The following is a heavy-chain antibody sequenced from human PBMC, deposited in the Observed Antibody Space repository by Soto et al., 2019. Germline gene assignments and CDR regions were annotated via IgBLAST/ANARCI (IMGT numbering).Heavy chain of an antibody. D-gene: IGHD1-26*01. Sequence: GASVKLSCKASGYTFTSQNMHWVRQAPGQGLEWMGVINPSIGTTTYAQKFQGRVTMTSDTSTSSVYMEVSSLRSEDTAVYYCISTLGARFDYWGQGTLVTVSS. CDR1: GYTFTSQN. J-gene: IGHJ4*02. CDR2: INPSIGTT. CDR3: ISTLGARFDY. V-gene: IGHV1-46*03.